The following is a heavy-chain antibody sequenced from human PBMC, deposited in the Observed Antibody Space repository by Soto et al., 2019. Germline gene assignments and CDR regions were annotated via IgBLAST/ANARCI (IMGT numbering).Heavy chain of an antibody. CDR1: GCTFTSYG. D-gene: IGHD6-13*01. CDR3: ASIAAPSESFDY. J-gene: IGHJ4*02. CDR2: ISAYNGNT. V-gene: IGHV1-18*01. Sequence: ASVKVSCKASGCTFTSYGISWVRQAPGQGLEWMGWISAYNGNTNYAQKLQGRVTMTTDTSTSTAYMELRSLRSDDTAVYYCASIAAPSESFDYWGQGTLVTVSS.